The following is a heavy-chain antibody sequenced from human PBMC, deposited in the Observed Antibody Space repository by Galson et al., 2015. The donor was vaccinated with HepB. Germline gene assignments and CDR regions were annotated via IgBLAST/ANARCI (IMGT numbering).Heavy chain of an antibody. Sequence: QSGAEVKKPGESLKISCKGSGYSFTSYWIGWVRQMPGKGLEWMGLIYPGDSDNRYSPSFQGQVTISADKSISTAYLQWSSLKASGTAMYYCARHQGSSSYDYYYYGMDVWGQGTTVTVSS. CDR2: IYPGDSDN. D-gene: IGHD6-6*01. CDR1: GYSFTSYW. V-gene: IGHV5-51*01. CDR3: ARHQGSSSYDYYYYGMDV. J-gene: IGHJ6*02.